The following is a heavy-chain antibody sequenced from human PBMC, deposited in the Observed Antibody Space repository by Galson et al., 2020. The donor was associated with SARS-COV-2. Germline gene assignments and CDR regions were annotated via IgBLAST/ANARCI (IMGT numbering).Heavy chain of an antibody. Sequence: GGSLRLSCAASGFTFSSCHMSWVRQAPGQGLEWLSDIRGSGDTTYYADSVKGRFTISRDTSKNTLYLQMNSLRAEDTAIDYCSKEVPMTGRTDEYGQHWGQGTLVTVSS. J-gene: IGHJ1*01. CDR3: SKEVPMTGRTDEYGQH. CDR1: GFTFSSCH. V-gene: IGHV3-23*01. CDR2: IRGSGDTT. D-gene: IGHD3-9*01.